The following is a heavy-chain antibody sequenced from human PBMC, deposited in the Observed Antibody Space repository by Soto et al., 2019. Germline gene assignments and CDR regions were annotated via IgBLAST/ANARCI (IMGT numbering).Heavy chain of an antibody. CDR3: AKGSYYDASSSFGTPGMHYRYFGLDV. CDR1: GDTFKLYS. D-gene: IGHD3-22*01. J-gene: IGHJ6*02. CDR2: ITPNYNVP. V-gene: IGHV1-69*13. Sequence: SMKVSCKASGDTFKLYSIDCVRQAPGQSLERLGGITPNYNVPNYADRIQVSNTITADDSTIAAYMELTRLRSDDTAVYYCAKGSYYDASSSFGTPGMHYRYFGLDVWGQGT.